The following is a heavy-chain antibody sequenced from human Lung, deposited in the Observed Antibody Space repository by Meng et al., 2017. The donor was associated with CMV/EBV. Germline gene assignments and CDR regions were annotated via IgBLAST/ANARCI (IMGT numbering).Heavy chain of an antibody. Sequence: SGYAITDCYIRRVHQAPGKGVEWMGLVDPEDDETVYAKKFTGRLTILVDRSARSSSMELTSLKSADTAVFYCVTGGGDGYGYLGRWGQGTPVTVSS. J-gene: IGHJ4*02. D-gene: IGHD5-18*01. V-gene: IGHV1-69-2*01. CDR1: GYAITDCY. CDR2: VDPEDDET. CDR3: VTGGGDGYGYLGR.